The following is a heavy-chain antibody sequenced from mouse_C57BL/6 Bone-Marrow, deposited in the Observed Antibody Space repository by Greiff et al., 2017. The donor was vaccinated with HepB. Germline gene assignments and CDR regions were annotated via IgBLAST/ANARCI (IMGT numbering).Heavy chain of an antibody. CDR2: IHPNSGST. CDR3: ARTYYYGSSYLFAY. V-gene: IGHV1-64*01. D-gene: IGHD1-1*01. J-gene: IGHJ3*01. CDR1: GYTFTSYW. Sequence: QVHVKQPGAELVKPGASVKLSCKASGYTFTSYWMHWVKQRPGQGLEWIGMIHPNSGSTNYNEKFKSKATLTVDKSSSTAYMQLSSLTSEDSAVYYCARTYYYGSSYLFAYWGQGTLVTVSA.